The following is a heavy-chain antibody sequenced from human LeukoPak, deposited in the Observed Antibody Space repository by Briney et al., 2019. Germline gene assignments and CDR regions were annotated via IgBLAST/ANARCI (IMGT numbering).Heavy chain of an antibody. Sequence: GGSLRLSCAASGFSFSSYGMHWVRQAPGKGLEWVAFTRYDGNNKYYADSVRGRFTISRDNSKNTLYLQMNSLRAEDTAVYYCAGGGFGEAYYYYYYMDVWGKGTTVTVSS. CDR1: GFSFSSYG. V-gene: IGHV3-30*02. CDR3: AGGGFGEAYYYYYYMDV. J-gene: IGHJ6*03. D-gene: IGHD3-10*01. CDR2: TRYDGNNK.